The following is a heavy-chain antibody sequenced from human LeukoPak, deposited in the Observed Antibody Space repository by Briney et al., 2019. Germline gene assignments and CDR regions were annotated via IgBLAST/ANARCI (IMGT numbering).Heavy chain of an antibody. V-gene: IGHV4-34*01. J-gene: IGHJ4*02. CDR1: GGSFSGYY. CDR3: ARDDYDYTFDY. Sequence: SETLSLTCAVYGGSFSGYYWSWIRQPPRKGLEWIGEINHSGSTNYNPSLKSRVTISVDTSKNQFSLKLSSVTAADTAVYYCARDDYDYTFDYWGQGTLVTVSS. CDR2: INHSGST. D-gene: IGHD5-12*01.